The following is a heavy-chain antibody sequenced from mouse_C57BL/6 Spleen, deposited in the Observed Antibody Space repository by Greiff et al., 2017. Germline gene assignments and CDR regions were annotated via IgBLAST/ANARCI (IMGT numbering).Heavy chain of an antibody. J-gene: IGHJ2*01. V-gene: IGHV3-6*01. Sequence: VQLKESGPGLVKPSQSLSLTCSVTGYSITSGYYWNWIRQFPGNKLEWMGYISYDGSNNYNPSLKNRISITRDTSKNQFFLKLNSVTTEDTATYYCARVGSPFDYWGQGTTLTVSS. CDR2: ISYDGSN. D-gene: IGHD4-1*01. CDR1: GYSITSGYY. CDR3: ARVGSPFDY.